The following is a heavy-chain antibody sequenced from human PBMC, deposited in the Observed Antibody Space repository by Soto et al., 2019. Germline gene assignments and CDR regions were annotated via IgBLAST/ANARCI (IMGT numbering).Heavy chain of an antibody. D-gene: IGHD2-15*01. CDR1: GFPFGDYY. Sequence: GGSLRLSCAASGFPFGDYYMSWIRQAPGKGLEWVSSISGSGGDTYYADSVNGRFTISRDNSRNTLYLQMNSLRAEDTAVYHCAKFNGLVADTPLSPNWFDPWGQGTLVTVSS. V-gene: IGHV3-23*01. CDR3: AKFNGLVADTPLSPNWFDP. J-gene: IGHJ5*02. CDR2: ISGSGGDT.